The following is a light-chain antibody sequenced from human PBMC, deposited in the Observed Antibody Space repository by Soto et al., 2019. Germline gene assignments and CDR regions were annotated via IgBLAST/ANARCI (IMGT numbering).Light chain of an antibody. Sequence: EIVLTQSPGTLSLSPGERATLSCRASQSVSKNFLAWYQQKPGQAPRLLISGASNRATGIPDRFSGSGSGTDFSLTIYRLEPEDLAVYFCQQDGSSPPTFGGVTKVAIK. J-gene: IGKJ4*01. V-gene: IGKV3-20*01. CDR3: QQDGSSPPT. CDR1: QSVSKNF. CDR2: GAS.